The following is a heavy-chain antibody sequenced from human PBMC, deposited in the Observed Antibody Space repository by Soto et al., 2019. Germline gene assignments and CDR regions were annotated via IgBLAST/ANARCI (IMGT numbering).Heavy chain of an antibody. CDR2: IMPIFGTE. CDR3: ATSSGQAYRSSYAFGY. CDR1: GGSFSSYA. Sequence: SGKVSCKASGGSFSSYAISRVRQTRGRGLEWMRGIMPIFGTESYAQKFQGRVTSTAAESTSTAYMELSTLRSEDTAVSYCATSSGQAYRSSYAFGYWGQATLVTVSS. V-gene: IGHV1-69*01. D-gene: IGHD6-6*01. J-gene: IGHJ4*02.